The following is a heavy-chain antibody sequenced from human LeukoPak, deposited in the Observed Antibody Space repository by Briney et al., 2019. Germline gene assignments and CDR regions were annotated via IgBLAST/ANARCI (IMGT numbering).Heavy chain of an antibody. CDR2: ISGSGGST. J-gene: IGHJ4*02. V-gene: IGHV3-23*01. D-gene: IGHD6-19*01. CDR1: GFTFSSYA. CDR3: AKDAAGPRGYYFDY. Sequence: PGGSLRLSCAASGFTFSSYAMSWVRQAPGKGPEWVSAISGSGGSTYYADSVKGRFTISRDNSKNTLYLQMNSLRAEDTAAYYCAKDAAGPRGYYFDYWGQGTLVTVSS.